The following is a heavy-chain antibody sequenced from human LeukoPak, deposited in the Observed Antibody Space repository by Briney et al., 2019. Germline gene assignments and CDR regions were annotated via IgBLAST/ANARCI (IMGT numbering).Heavy chain of an antibody. CDR2: ISGSGGNT. Sequence: GRSLRLSCAASGFTFSSYAINWVRQAPGKGLEWLSTISGSGGNTYYADSVKGRFTISRDNSKNTLYLQINSLRGEDTAVYYCAKGSDWFDPWGQGTPVSVSS. CDR3: AKGSDWFDP. J-gene: IGHJ5*02. CDR1: GFTFSSYA. V-gene: IGHV3-23*01.